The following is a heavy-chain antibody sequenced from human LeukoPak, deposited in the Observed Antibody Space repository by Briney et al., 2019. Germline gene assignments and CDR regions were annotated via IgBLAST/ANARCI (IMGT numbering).Heavy chain of an antibody. V-gene: IGHV4-4*02. CDR3: ARGDLGSSWYGDAFDI. CDR2: IYHSGST. Sequence: SGTLSLTCAVFGGSISSSNWWSWVRQPPGKGLEWIGEIYHSGSTNYNPSLKSRVTISVDKSKNQFSLKLSSVTAADTAVYYCARGDLGSSWYGDAFDIWGQGTMVTVSS. CDR1: GGSISSSNW. J-gene: IGHJ3*02. D-gene: IGHD6-13*01.